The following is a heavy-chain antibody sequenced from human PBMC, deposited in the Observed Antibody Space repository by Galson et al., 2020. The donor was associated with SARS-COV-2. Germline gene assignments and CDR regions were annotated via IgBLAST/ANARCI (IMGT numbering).Heavy chain of an antibody. CDR2: IYYTGST. CDR3: ARTMVVVSYHMDV. D-gene: IGHD3-22*01. CDR1: GGSIKNYY. Sequence: SQTLSLTCTVSGGSIKNYYWSWIRQPPGKGPEWIGFIYYTGSTNYNPSLKSRVTISVDTSENQVSLKLNSVTAADTAVYYCARTMVVVSYHMDVWGQGTAVAISS. V-gene: IGHV4-59*08. J-gene: IGHJ6*02.